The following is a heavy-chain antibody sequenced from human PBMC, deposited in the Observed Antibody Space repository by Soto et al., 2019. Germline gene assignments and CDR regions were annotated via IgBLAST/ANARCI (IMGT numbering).Heavy chain of an antibody. CDR1: GFTLNTYG. Sequence: QVQLVESGGGVVQPGGSLRLSCTTSGFTLNTYGMHWVRQAPGKGLEWVAIIWYDGSNKYYADSVKGRFTISRDNSKNTLYLQMNSLRAEDTDLYYCARADCTGAYCYSWPFNYGVDVWGQGTTVTVSS. CDR2: IWYDGSNK. V-gene: IGHV3-33*08. D-gene: IGHD2-15*01. CDR3: ARADCTGAYCYSWPFNYGVDV. J-gene: IGHJ6*02.